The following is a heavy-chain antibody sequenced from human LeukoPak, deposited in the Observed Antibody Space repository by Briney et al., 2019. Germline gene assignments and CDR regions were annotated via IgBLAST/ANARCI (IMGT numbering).Heavy chain of an antibody. CDR3: ARERGWLNDYNWFDP. Sequence: GRSLRLSCAASGFTFSSYGMHWVRQAPGKGLEWVAVIWYDGSNKYYADSVKGRFTISRDNSKNTLYLQMNSLRAEDTAVYYCARERGWLNDYNWFDPWGQGTLVTGSS. V-gene: IGHV3-33*01. CDR2: IWYDGSNK. CDR1: GFTFSSYG. J-gene: IGHJ5*02. D-gene: IGHD3-22*01.